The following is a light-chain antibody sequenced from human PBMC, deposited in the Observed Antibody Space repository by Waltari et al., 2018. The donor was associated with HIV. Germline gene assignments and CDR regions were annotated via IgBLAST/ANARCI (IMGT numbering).Light chain of an antibody. CDR1: ESISRY. CDR2: DSS. V-gene: IGKV3-11*01. J-gene: IGKJ1*01. Sequence: EIVLTQSPATLSLSPGERAPLSFRASESISRYLAWYQQKPGHAPRLLISDSSNRATGIPARFSGSGSGTDFTLTISYLEPEDFAVYYCQQRTNWPPWSFGQGTKVEIK. CDR3: QQRTNWPPWS.